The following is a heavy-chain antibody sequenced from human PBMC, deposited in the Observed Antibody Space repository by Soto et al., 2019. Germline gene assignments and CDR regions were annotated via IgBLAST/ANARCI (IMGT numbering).Heavy chain of an antibody. V-gene: IGHV3-30*03. CDR2: XSYDGSNK. CDR1: GFTFSSYG. Sequence: QVQLVESGGGVVQPGRSLRLSCAASGFTFSSYGMHWXXXXXXKXXXXXXXXSYDGSNKYYADSVKGRFTISRDNSKXXXXXXXXXXXXXXXXXXXXXXXXXXXXXXXXXXXIFDYWGQGTLVTVSS. J-gene: IGHJ4*02. CDR3: XXXXXXXXXXXXXXXIFDY.